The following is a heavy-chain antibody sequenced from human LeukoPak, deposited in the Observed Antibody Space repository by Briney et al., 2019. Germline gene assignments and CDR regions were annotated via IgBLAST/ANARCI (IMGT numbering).Heavy chain of an antibody. CDR2: IYYSGRT. CDR1: GGSISSPSSSYY. V-gene: IGHV4-39*07. CDR3: AGDVTPLYDSGSLD. J-gene: IGHJ4*02. Sequence: SETLSLICTVSGGSISSPSSSYYWAWIRQSPGKGLQWIGSIYYSGRTYYNPSLKSRVTISVDTSKKQFSLKLSSVTAADTAVYYCAGDVTPLYDSGSLDWGQGTLVTVSS. D-gene: IGHD3-10*01.